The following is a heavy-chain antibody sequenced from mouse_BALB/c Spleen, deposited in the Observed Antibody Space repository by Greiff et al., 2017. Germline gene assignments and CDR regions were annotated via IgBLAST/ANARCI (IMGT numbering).Heavy chain of an antibody. CDR2: ISTYYGNT. Sequence: QVQLKESGPELVRPGVSVKISCKGSSYTFTDYAMHWVKQSHAKSLEWIGVISTYYGNTNYNQKFKGKATMTVDKSSSTAYMELARLTSEDSAVYYCAREGLWWYFDYWGQGTTLTVSS. CDR3: AREGLWWYFDY. D-gene: IGHD1-1*02. CDR1: SYTFTDYA. V-gene: IGHV1-67*01. J-gene: IGHJ2*01.